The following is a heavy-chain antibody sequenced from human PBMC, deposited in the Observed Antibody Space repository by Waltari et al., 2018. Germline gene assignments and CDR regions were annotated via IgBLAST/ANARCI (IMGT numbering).Heavy chain of an antibody. V-gene: IGHV1-69*01. Sequence: QVQLVQSGAEVKKPGSSVKVSCKASGGTFSSYAISWVRQAPGQGLEWMGGIIPIFGKANDAQKFQGRVTITADESTSTAYMELSSLRSEDTAVYYCARTLRYFDWLTNYYFDYWGQGTLVTVSS. D-gene: IGHD3-9*01. CDR1: GGTFSSYA. CDR2: IIPIFGKA. J-gene: IGHJ4*02. CDR3: ARTLRYFDWLTNYYFDY.